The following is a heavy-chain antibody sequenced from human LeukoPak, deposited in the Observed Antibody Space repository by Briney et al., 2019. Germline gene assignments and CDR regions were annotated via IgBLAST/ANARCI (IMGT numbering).Heavy chain of an antibody. CDR3: ARDRYYYDSSGYHPWFDP. CDR1: GGSISSYY. D-gene: IGHD3-22*01. V-gene: IGHV4-59*01. CDR2: IYYSWST. Sequence: PSETLSLTCSVSGGSISSYYWSGIRQPPGKGREWGGYIYYSWSTNYSPSLKSRVTISVDTSKNQFSLKLSSVTAADTAVYYCARDRYYYDSSGYHPWFDPWGKGTLVTVSS. J-gene: IGHJ5*02.